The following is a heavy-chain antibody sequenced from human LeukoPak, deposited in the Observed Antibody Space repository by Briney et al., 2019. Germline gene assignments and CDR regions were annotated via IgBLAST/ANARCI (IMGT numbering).Heavy chain of an antibody. CDR2: FCFIGNT. V-gene: IGHV4-4*07. D-gene: IGHD2-15*01. CDR3: ATGGGDFDY. CDR1: GGPITNWC. J-gene: IGHJ4*02. Sequence: KPSETLSLTCTVSGGPITNWCWSWIRQPAGKGLEWIGRFCFIGNTNYNPSLKSRVTLSVDKSKNQFFLKLSSPTAADTAIYYCATGGGDFDYWGQGTLVTVSS.